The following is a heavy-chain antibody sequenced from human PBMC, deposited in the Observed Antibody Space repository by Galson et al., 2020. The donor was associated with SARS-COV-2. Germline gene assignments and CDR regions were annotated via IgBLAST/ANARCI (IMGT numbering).Heavy chain of an antibody. J-gene: IGHJ4*02. CDR1: GFTVSSNY. V-gene: IGHV3-53*01. CDR3: ARDRDGDYDY. D-gene: IGHD4-17*01. CDR2: IYSGGST. Sequence: GGSLRLSCAASGFTVSSNYMSWVRQAPGTGLEWVSVIYSGGSTYYADSVKGRFTISRDNSKNTLYLQMNSLRAEDTAVYYCARDRDGDYDYWGQGTLVTVSS.